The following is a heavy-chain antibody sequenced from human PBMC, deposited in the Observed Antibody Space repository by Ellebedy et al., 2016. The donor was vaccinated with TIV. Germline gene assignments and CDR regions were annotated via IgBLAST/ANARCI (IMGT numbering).Heavy chain of an antibody. J-gene: IGHJ3*02. V-gene: IGHV4-39*07. Sequence: MPSETLSLTCTVSGGSISSSSYYWGWIRLPPGQGLEWIGNIYYSGSTYYNPSLQRRVTISVDTSKNQFSLRLNSVTAAETAVYYCARFVRATKAFDIWGQGTMVTVSS. CDR3: ARFVRATKAFDI. D-gene: IGHD5-12*01. CDR1: GGSISSSSYY. CDR2: IYYSGST.